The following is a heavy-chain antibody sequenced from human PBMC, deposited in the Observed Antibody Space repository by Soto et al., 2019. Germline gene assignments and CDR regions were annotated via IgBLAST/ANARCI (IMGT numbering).Heavy chain of an antibody. V-gene: IGHV4-59*01. CDR1: GGSISSYY. J-gene: IGHJ4*02. D-gene: IGHD2-2*01. Sequence: LSLTCTVSGGSISSYYWSWIRQPPGKGLEWIGYIYYSGSTNYNPSLKSRVTISVDTSKNQFSLKLSSVTAADTAVYYCARGLPADANFDYWGQGTLVTVSS. CDR3: ARGLPADANFDY. CDR2: IYYSGST.